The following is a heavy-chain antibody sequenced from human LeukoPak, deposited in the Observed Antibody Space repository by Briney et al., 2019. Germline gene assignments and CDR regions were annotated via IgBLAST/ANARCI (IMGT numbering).Heavy chain of an antibody. Sequence: ASVKVSCKASGYTFTSYSMHWVRQAPGQGLEWVGIINPRDGGISCAQRLQGRITVTMDTSTSTVYMELSSLRSEDTAVYYCFTGGPDYWGQGTLVTVSS. J-gene: IGHJ4*02. D-gene: IGHD2-8*02. CDR3: FTGGPDY. CDR2: INPRDGGI. CDR1: GYTFTSYS. V-gene: IGHV1-46*04.